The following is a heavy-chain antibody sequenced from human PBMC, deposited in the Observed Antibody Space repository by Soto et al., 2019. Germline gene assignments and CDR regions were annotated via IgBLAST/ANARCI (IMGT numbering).Heavy chain of an antibody. D-gene: IGHD1-26*01. CDR3: ARIGSAGALPDY. J-gene: IGHJ4*02. CDR1: GFSLSTSGMC. V-gene: IGHV2-70*01. CDR2: IDWDDDK. Sequence: SGLTLVNPTQTLTLTCTFSGFSLSTSGMCVSWIRQPPGKALEWLALIDWDDDKYYSTSLKTRLTISKDTSKNQVVLTMTNMDPVDTATYYCARIGSAGALPDYWGKGTLVTVSS.